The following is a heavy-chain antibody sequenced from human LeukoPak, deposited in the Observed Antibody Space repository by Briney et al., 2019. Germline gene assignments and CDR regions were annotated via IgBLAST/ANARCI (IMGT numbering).Heavy chain of an antibody. V-gene: IGHV3-23*01. CDR2: ISGSGGSS. D-gene: IGHD1-26*01. CDR3: AKYGPQDSGSSHFDY. CDR1: GFTFSSYA. J-gene: IGHJ4*02. Sequence: GGSLRLSCAASGFTFSSYAMTWVRQAPGKGLEWVSSISGSGGSSYYADSVKGRFTISRDNSKNTLFLQMNSLRAEDTAIYYCAKYGPQDSGSSHFDYWGQGALVTVSS.